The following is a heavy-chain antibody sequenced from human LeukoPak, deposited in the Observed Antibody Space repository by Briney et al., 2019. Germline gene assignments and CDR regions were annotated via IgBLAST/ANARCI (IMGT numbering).Heavy chain of an antibody. Sequence: SVKVSCKASGGTFSSYAISWVRQAPGQGLEWMGRIIPIFGTANYAQKFQGRVTITTDGSTSTAYMELSGLRSEDTAVYYCASGYYYDSSGYSYYFDYWGQGTLVTVSS. V-gene: IGHV1-69*05. D-gene: IGHD3-22*01. CDR1: GGTFSSYA. J-gene: IGHJ4*02. CDR3: ASGYYYDSSGYSYYFDY. CDR2: IIPIFGTA.